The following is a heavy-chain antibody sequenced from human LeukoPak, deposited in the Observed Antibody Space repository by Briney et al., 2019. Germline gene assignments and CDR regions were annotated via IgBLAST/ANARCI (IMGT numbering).Heavy chain of an antibody. Sequence: GGSLRLSCAASGFTFSSYSMNWVRQAPGKGLEWVSSISSSSSYIYYADSVKGRFTISRDSAKNSMFLQMNSLRAEDTALYYCARGYNSGRFDYWGQGTLVTVSS. V-gene: IGHV3-21*04. CDR1: GFTFSSYS. J-gene: IGHJ4*02. D-gene: IGHD6-19*01. CDR3: ARGYNSGRFDY. CDR2: ISSSSSYI.